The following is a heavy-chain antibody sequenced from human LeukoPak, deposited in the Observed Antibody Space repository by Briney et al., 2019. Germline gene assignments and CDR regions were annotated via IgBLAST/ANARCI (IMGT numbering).Heavy chain of an antibody. V-gene: IGHV3-74*01. J-gene: IGHJ4*02. CDR3: TRSGSSGWYDY. CDR1: GFTFRSYW. D-gene: IGHD6-19*01. Sequence: GGSLRLSCAASGFTFRSYWMHWVRQAPGKGVVWVSRINSDGSSTSYADSVKGRFTISRDNAKNTLYLQMNSLRAEDTAVYYCTRSGSSGWYDYWGQGTLVTVSS. CDR2: INSDGSST.